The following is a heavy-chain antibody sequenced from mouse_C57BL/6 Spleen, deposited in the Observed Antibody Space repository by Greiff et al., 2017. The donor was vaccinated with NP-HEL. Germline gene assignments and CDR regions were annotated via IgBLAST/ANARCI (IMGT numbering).Heavy chain of an antibody. CDR3: ARGDGSPWFAY. V-gene: IGHV1-50*01. CDR1: GYTFTSYW. D-gene: IGHD2-3*01. Sequence: VQLQQPGAELVKPGASVKLSCKASGYTFTSYWMQWVKQRPGQGLAWIGEIDPSDSYTNYNQKLKGKATLTVDTSASTAYMQLSSLTSEDSAVYYCARGDGSPWFAYWGQGTLVTVSA. CDR2: IDPSDSYT. J-gene: IGHJ3*01.